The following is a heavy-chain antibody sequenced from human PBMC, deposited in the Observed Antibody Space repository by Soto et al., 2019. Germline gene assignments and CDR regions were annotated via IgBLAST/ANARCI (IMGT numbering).Heavy chain of an antibody. CDR2: IIPIFGTA. CDR1: GGTFSSYA. J-gene: IGHJ6*02. CDR3: ARVGGCSSTSCYFMYYGMDV. D-gene: IGHD2-2*01. Sequence: QVQLVQSGAEVQKPGSSVKVSCKASGGTFSSYAISWVRQAPGQGLEWMGGIIPIFGTANYAQKFQGRVTITADKSTSTAYMELSSLRSEDTAVYYCARVGGCSSTSCYFMYYGMDVWGQGTTVTVSS. V-gene: IGHV1-69*06.